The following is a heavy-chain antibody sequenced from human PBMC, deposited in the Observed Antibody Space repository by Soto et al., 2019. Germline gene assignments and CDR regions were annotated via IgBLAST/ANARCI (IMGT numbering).Heavy chain of an antibody. J-gene: IGHJ4*02. V-gene: IGHV4-31*03. CDR1: GGSISSGGYY. CDR3: ARAAGPMVRGVITKKRTFDY. D-gene: IGHD3-10*01. Sequence: QVQLQESGPGLVKPSQTLSLTCTVSGGSISSGGYYWSWIRQHPGKGLEWIGYIYYSGSTYYNPSRKSRVTLSVDTSKNQFSLKLSSVTAADTAVYYCARAAGPMVRGVITKKRTFDYWGQGTLVTVSS. CDR2: IYYSGST.